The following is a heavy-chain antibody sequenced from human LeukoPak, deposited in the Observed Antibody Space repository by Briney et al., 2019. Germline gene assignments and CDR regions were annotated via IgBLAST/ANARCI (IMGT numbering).Heavy chain of an antibody. J-gene: IGHJ4*02. D-gene: IGHD5-18*01. CDR2: ISWNSGSI. Sequence: GGSLRLSCAASGFTFDDYAMRWVRQAPGKGLEWVSGISWNSGSIGYADSVKGRFTISRDNAKNSLYLQMNSLRAEDTALYYCAKDSRYSYAGNFDYWGQGTLVTVSS. CDR3: AKDSRYSYAGNFDY. CDR1: GFTFDDYA. V-gene: IGHV3-9*01.